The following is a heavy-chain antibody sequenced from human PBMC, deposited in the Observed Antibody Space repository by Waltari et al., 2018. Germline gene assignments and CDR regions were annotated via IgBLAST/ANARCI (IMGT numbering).Heavy chain of an antibody. Sequence: EVQLVESGGGLAQPGGSLSLSCAGSGFGLSNYWIHRVRQASGKGLEWLANIKQDGSQIYYVDSVKGRFTISRDNARNSLYLQMHSLRVEDTAVYYCARALAAAESYWGQGTLVTVS. J-gene: IGHJ4*02. CDR1: GFGLSNYW. D-gene: IGHD6-13*01. V-gene: IGHV3-7*01. CDR3: ARALAAAESY. CDR2: IKQDGSQI.